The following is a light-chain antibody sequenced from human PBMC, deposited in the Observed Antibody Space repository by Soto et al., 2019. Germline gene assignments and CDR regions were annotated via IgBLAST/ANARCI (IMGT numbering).Light chain of an antibody. Sequence: QSVLTQPASASGTPGQWFTISCSGISCNIGTNYVYWYQQPPGTAPKLLIDRNNQRPSGVPDRFSGSNSGTSASLAISGLRSQAEADYYCEAWDDKMRGLYVFGIGTKLTVL. CDR3: EAWDDKMRGLYV. CDR1: SCNIGTNY. CDR2: RNN. J-gene: IGLJ1*01. V-gene: IGLV1-47*01.